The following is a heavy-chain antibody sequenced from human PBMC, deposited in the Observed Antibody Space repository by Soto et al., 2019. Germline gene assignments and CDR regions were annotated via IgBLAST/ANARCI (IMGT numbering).Heavy chain of an antibody. CDR2: MSHDGTNK. D-gene: IGHD1-7*01. Sequence: GGSLRLSCASSGFTFSNYAMHWVRQAPGKGLEWVTVMSHDGTNKYYADSVKGRFTISRDNSKNTLYLQMNSLRAEDTAVYYCARDSMEVRVYYHFGMDVLGQRTTVTVCS. CDR3: ARDSMEVRVYYHFGMDV. CDR1: GFTFSNYA. J-gene: IGHJ6*02. V-gene: IGHV3-30-3*01.